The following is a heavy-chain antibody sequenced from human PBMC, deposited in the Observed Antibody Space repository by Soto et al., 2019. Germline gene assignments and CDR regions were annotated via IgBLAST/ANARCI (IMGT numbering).Heavy chain of an antibody. Sequence: QVQLQQWGAGLLKPSETLSLTCAVYGGSFSGYYWSWIRQPPGKGLEWIGEINHSGSTNYNPSLKSRVTISVDTSKNQFSLKLSSVTAADTAVYYCAAGDFWSGYHAGWFGPWGQGTLVTVSS. V-gene: IGHV4-34*01. CDR1: GGSFSGYY. J-gene: IGHJ5*02. D-gene: IGHD3-3*01. CDR2: INHSGST. CDR3: AAGDFWSGYHAGWFGP.